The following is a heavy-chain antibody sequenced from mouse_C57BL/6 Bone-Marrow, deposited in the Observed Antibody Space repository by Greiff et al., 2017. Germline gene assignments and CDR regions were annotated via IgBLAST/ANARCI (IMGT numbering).Heavy chain of an antibody. CDR2: INPGSGGT. CDR3: ARSGYGSKLAY. Sequence: VQLQQSGAELVRPGTSVKVSCKASGYAFTNYLIEWVKQRPGQGLEWIGVINPGSGGTNYNEKFKGKATLTADKSSSTAYMQLSSLTSEDSAVYFCARSGYGSKLAYWGQGTLVTVSA. CDR1: GYAFTNYL. J-gene: IGHJ3*01. V-gene: IGHV1-54*01. D-gene: IGHD1-1*01.